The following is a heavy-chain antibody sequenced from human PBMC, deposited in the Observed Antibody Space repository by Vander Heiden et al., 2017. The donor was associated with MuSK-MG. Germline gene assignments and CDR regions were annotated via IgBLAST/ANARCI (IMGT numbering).Heavy chain of an antibody. J-gene: IGHJ5*02. D-gene: IGHD2-15*01. CDR2: IYHSGST. Sequence: QVQLQESGPGLVKPSETLSLTCTVSGYSISSGYYWGWIRQPPGKGLEWIGSIYHSGSTYYNPSLKSRVTISVDTSKNQFSLKLSSVTAADTAVYYCARGVVVVVAGFDPWGQGTLVTVSS. CDR3: ARGVVVVVAGFDP. V-gene: IGHV4-38-2*02. CDR1: GYSISSGYY.